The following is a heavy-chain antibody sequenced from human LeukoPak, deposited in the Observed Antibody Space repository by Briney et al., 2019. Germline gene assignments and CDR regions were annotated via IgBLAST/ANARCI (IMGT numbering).Heavy chain of an antibody. V-gene: IGHV6-1*01. CDR3: ARAGGDSWYFDY. D-gene: IGHD2-21*02. J-gene: IGHJ4*02. CDR2: TYYRSKWYS. CDR1: GDSVSSAT. Sequence: SQTLSLTCAISGDSVSSATWNWIRQSPSRGLEWLGRTYYRSKWYSDYAISVKSRITINPDTSKNQFSLQLNSVTPEDTAVYYCARAGGDSWYFDYWGQGTLVTVSS.